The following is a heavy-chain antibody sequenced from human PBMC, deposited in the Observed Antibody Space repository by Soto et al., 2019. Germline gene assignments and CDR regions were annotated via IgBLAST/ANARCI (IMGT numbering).Heavy chain of an antibody. CDR2: IYYSGST. CDR1: GGSISRYY. J-gene: IGHJ4*02. Sequence: QVQLQESGPGLVKPSETLSLTCTVSGGSISRYYWSWIRQPPGKGLEWIGYIYYSGSTNYNPSLKGRVPRSVDTSKNQFSLKLSSGTAATTAVYYCARHHDSWGQGTLVTVSS. V-gene: IGHV4-59*08. CDR3: ARHHDS.